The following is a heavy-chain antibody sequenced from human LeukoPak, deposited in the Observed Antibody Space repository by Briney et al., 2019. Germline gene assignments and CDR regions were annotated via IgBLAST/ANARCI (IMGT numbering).Heavy chain of an antibody. CDR3: ARESWLENYDSSGLFDY. D-gene: IGHD3-22*01. Sequence: SETLSLTCTVSGYSISSGCYWGWIRQPPGKGLEWIGSIYHSGSTYYNPSLKSRVTISVDTSKNQFSLKLSSVTATDTAVYYCARESWLENYDSSGLFDYWGQGTLVTVSS. J-gene: IGHJ4*02. CDR2: IYHSGST. CDR1: GYSISSGCY. V-gene: IGHV4-38-2*02.